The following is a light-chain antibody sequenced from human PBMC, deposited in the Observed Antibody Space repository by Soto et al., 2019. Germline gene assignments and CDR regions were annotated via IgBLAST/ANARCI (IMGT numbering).Light chain of an antibody. CDR1: QGISSY. V-gene: IGKV1-39*01. CDR3: QQSYSTPQT. CDR2: AAS. J-gene: IGKJ1*01. Sequence: IQLTQSPSSLSASVGDRVTITFRASQGISSYLAWYQQKPGKAPKLLIFAASSLQSGVPSRFSGSGSGTDFTLTISSLQPEDFATYYCQQSYSTPQTFGQGTKVDIK.